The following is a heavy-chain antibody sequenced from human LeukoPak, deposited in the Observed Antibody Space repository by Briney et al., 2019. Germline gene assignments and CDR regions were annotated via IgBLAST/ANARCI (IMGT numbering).Heavy chain of an antibody. Sequence: GGPLRLSCAASGFTFSNYWMSWVRQAPGKGLEWVANIKEDGSEIYYVDSVKGRFTISRDNTKNSLYLQMNSLRAEDTAVYYCARDSPYGTAGYWGQGTLVTVSS. D-gene: IGHD2-8*02. CDR3: ARDSPYGTAGY. CDR2: IKEDGSEI. J-gene: IGHJ4*02. CDR1: GFTFSNYW. V-gene: IGHV3-7*01.